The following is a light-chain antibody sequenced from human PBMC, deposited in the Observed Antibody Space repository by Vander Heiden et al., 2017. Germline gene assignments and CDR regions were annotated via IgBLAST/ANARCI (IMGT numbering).Light chain of an antibody. J-gene: IGLJ3*02. CDR3: ATWDDSLSSWV. CDR2: RDN. Sequence: QSVLTQSPSTFGTPGQRVTFSCSGSTTNIENNYVYWYQKFPGTAPKIVIYRDNQRPSGISDRFSGSKSGTSASLAISGLRSEDEADYYCATWDDSLSSWVFGGGTGLTVL. V-gene: IGLV1-47*01. CDR1: TTNIENNY.